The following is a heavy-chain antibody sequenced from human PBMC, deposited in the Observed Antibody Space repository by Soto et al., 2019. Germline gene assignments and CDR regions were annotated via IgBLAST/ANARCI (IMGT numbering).Heavy chain of an antibody. CDR1: GGSISSSNW. Sequence: PSETLSLTCAVSGGSISSSNWWSWVRQPPGKGLEWIGEIYHSGSTNYNPSLKSRVTISVDKSKNQFSLKLSSVTAAYTAVYYCARAWVTANTYYFDYWGQGTLVTVSS. CDR3: ARAWVTANTYYFDY. V-gene: IGHV4-4*02. J-gene: IGHJ4*02. CDR2: IYHSGST. D-gene: IGHD2-21*02.